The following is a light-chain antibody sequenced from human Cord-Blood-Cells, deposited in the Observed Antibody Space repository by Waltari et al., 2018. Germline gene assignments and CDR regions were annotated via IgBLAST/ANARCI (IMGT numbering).Light chain of an antibody. CDR2: EGS. Sequence: QSALTQPASLSGSPGQSITISCTGTSRDVGSYNLVSWYQQHPGKAPKLMIYEGSKRPSGVSNRFSGSKSGNTASLTISGLQAEDEADYYCCSYAGSSTYVFGTGTKVTVL. CDR3: CSYAGSSTYV. CDR1: SRDVGSYNL. V-gene: IGLV2-23*01. J-gene: IGLJ1*01.